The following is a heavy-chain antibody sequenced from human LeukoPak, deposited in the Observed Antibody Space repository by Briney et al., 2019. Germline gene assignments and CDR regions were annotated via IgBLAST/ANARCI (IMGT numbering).Heavy chain of an antibody. Sequence: GGSLRLSCAASGFTFDRFWMHWVRQAPGKGLVWVSRIISDGSSTNYADSVKGRFTISRDNAKNTLYLQMNSLRAEDTALYYCAREDVDITVATSGAFDIWGQGTMVTVSS. CDR2: IISDGSST. D-gene: IGHD6-19*01. V-gene: IGHV3-74*01. CDR1: GFTFDRFW. CDR3: AREDVDITVATSGAFDI. J-gene: IGHJ3*02.